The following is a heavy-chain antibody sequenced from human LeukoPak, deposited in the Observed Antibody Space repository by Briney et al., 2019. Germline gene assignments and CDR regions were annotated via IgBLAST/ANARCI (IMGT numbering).Heavy chain of an antibody. CDR3: ARDRGRWLQLGYFDY. J-gene: IGHJ4*02. CDR2: IIPIFGTA. D-gene: IGHD5-24*01. CDR1: GGTFSSYA. V-gene: IGHV1-69*05. Sequence: SVKASCKASGGTFSSYAISWVRQAPGQGLEWMGRIIPIFGTANYAQKFQGRVTITTDESTSTAYMELSSLRSEDTAVYYCARDRGRWLQLGYFDYWGQGTLVTVSS.